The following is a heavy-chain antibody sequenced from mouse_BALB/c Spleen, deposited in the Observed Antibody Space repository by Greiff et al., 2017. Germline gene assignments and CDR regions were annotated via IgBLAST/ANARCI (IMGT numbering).Heavy chain of an antibody. V-gene: IGHV7-1*02. CDR3: ARGSVDYFDY. CDR2: SRNKANDYTT. J-gene: IGHJ2*01. CDR1: GFTFSDFY. Sequence: EVKLVESGGGLVQPGGSLRLSCATSGFTFSDFYMEWVRQPPGKRLEWIAASRNKANDYTTVYSASVKGRFIVSRDTSQSILYLQMNALRAEDTAIYFCARGSVDYFDYWGQGTTLTVSS.